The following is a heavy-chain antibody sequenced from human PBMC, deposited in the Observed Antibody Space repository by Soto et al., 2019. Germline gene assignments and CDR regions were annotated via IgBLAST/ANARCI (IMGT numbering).Heavy chain of an antibody. CDR3: ARGRSVTNYDEFEY. CDR2: MSFDGTSK. J-gene: IGHJ4*02. Sequence: QVQLVESGGGVVQPGRSLRLSCAASGFTLSSYSMHWVRQAPGKGLDWVAAMSFDGTSKYFADSVMGRFTISRDISKNTLSIQMNSLGAEDSAVYYCARGRSVTNYDEFEYWGQGARVTVSS. V-gene: IGHV3-30-3*01. D-gene: IGHD3-3*01. CDR1: GFTLSSYS.